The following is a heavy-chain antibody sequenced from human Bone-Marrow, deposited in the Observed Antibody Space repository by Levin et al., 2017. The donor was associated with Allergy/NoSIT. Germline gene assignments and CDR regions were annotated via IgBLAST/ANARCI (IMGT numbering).Heavy chain of an antibody. J-gene: IGHJ4*02. CDR2: ISANGGDT. CDR3: AKAGCGGDCYTYYLDN. D-gene: IGHD2-21*02. CDR1: GFSFSDYV. V-gene: IGHV3-23*01. Sequence: GGSLRLSCAASGFSFSDYVMNWVRQAPGKGLEWVAEISANGGDTYYADSVKGRLTISRDNSKNTLFLQMNSLSAEDTAVYYCAKAGCGGDCYTYYLDNWGQGTLVTVSS.